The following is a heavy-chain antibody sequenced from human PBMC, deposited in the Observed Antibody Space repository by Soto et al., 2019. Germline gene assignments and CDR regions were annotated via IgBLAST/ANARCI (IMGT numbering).Heavy chain of an antibody. D-gene: IGHD1-26*01. Sequence: QVQLVESGGGVVQPGRSLRLSCAASGFTFNNYDMHWVRQSPGKGLEWVAVTSYDGNNKYYAYSVKGRFTISRDNSKNTLPLQMNSLRPEDTAVYYCATVLSVLVADSFAIWGQGTMVTVSS. CDR3: ATVLSVLVADSFAI. CDR1: GFTFNNYD. CDR2: TSYDGNNK. V-gene: IGHV3-30*03. J-gene: IGHJ3*02.